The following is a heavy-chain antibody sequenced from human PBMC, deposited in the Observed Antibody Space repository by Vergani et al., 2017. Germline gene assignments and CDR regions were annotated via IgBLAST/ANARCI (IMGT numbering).Heavy chain of an antibody. CDR2: IKQGGSEK. V-gene: IGHV3-7*01. D-gene: IGHD2-2*01. CDR3: ARGSWDIVVVPAAPGGAFDI. Sequence: EVQLLESGGGLVQPGGSLRLSCAASGFTFSSYAMSWVRQAPGKGLEWVANIKQGGSEKYYVDSVKGRFTISRDNAKNSLYLQMNSLRAEDTAVYYCARGSWDIVVVPAAPGGAFDIWGQGTMVTVSS. J-gene: IGHJ3*02. CDR1: GFTFSSYA.